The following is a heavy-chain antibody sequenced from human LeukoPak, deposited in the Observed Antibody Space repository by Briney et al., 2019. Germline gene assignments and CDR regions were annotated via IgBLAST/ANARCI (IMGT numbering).Heavy chain of an antibody. CDR3: ARRRDFDY. CDR1: GFTLSTYS. CDR2: LSSSGNTI. J-gene: IGHJ4*02. Sequence: QPGGSLRLSCAASGFTLSTYSMNWVRQAPGKGLEWVSYLSSSGNTIYYADSVKGRFTISRDNAKNSLFLQRNSLRAEDTAVYYCARRRDFDYWGQGTLVAVSS. D-gene: IGHD6-6*01. V-gene: IGHV3-48*04.